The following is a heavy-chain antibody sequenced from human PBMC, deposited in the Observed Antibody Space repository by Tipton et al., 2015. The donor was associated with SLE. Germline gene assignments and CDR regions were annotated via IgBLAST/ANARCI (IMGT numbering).Heavy chain of an antibody. CDR3: ARLRVISYYFDY. CDR1: GGSISSYY. J-gene: IGHJ4*02. CDR2: IYYSGST. D-gene: IGHD2-21*01. Sequence: TLSLTCTVSGGSISSYYWSWIRQPPGKGLEWIGYIYYSGSTNYNPSLKSRVTISVDTSKNQFSLKLSPVTAADTAVYYCARLRVISYYFDYWGQGTLVTVSS. V-gene: IGHV4-59*12.